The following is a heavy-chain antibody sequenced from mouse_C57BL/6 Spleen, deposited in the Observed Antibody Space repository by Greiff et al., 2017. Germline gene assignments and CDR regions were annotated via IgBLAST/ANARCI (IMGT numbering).Heavy chain of an antibody. J-gene: IGHJ4*01. CDR2: IWSGGST. V-gene: IGHV2-2*01. Sequence: QVQLQQSGPGLVQPSQSLSITCSVSGFSLTSSGVHWVRQSPGKGLEWLGVIWSGGSTDYNAAFISRLSISKDNSKSQVFFKMNSLQADDTAIYYCARPYYYGSRYAMDYWGQGTSVTVSS. D-gene: IGHD1-1*01. CDR1: GFSLTSSG. CDR3: ARPYYYGSRYAMDY.